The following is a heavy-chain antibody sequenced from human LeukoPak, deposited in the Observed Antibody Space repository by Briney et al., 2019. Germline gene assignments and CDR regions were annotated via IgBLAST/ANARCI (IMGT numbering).Heavy chain of an antibody. CDR3: AKDLLVGIAAAVADY. Sequence: PGGSLRLSCAASGFTVSSSYMSWVRQAPGKGLEWVSAISGSGGSTYYADSVKGRFTISRDNSKNTLCLQMNSLRAEDTAVYYCAKDLLVGIAAAVADYWGQGTLVTVSS. V-gene: IGHV3-23*01. CDR1: GFTVSSSY. D-gene: IGHD6-13*01. CDR2: ISGSGGST. J-gene: IGHJ4*02.